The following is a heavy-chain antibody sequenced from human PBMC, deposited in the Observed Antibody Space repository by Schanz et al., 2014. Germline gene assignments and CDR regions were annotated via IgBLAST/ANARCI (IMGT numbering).Heavy chain of an antibody. V-gene: IGHV1-18*01. CDR2: ISAYNGHT. CDR1: GYTFTAYG. CDR3: ARGGYSSGWYDRDIAHFDY. D-gene: IGHD6-19*01. J-gene: IGHJ4*02. Sequence: VQSVHSGTEVQKLGASVKVSCQTSGYTFTAYGINWVRQAPGQGLEWMGWISAYNGHTDYAQKLQGRVTLTTDTSTSTAYMELRSLRSDDTAVYYCARGGYSSGWYDRDIAHFDYWGQGTLVTVSS.